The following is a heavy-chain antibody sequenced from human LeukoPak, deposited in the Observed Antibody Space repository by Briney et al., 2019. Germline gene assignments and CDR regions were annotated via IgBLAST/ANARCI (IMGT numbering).Heavy chain of an antibody. J-gene: IGHJ4*02. CDR3: ARRGEGTSMSRFDY. D-gene: IGHD3-22*01. CDR1: GGSISSSSYY. V-gene: IGHV4-39*01. CDR2: IYYSGST. Sequence: SETLSLTCTVSGGSISSSSYYWGWIRQPPGKGLEWIGSIYYSGSTYYNPSLKSRITISVDTSKKQFSLKLSSVTAADTAVYYCARRGEGTSMSRFDYWGQGTLVTVSS.